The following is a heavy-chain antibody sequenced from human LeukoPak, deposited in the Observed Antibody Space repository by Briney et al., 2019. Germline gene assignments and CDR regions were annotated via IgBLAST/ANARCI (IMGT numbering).Heavy chain of an antibody. CDR1: GYTFTSYD. J-gene: IGHJ4*02. Sequence: GASVKVSCKASGYTFTSYDINWVRQDTGQGLEWMGWMNPNSANTGYVQKFQGRVTITRNTSISTTYMELSSLRFEDTAVYYCARGRERGSSSSFTDYWGQGTLVIVSS. CDR3: ARGRERGSSSSFTDY. D-gene: IGHD6-6*01. CDR2: MNPNSANT. V-gene: IGHV1-8*03.